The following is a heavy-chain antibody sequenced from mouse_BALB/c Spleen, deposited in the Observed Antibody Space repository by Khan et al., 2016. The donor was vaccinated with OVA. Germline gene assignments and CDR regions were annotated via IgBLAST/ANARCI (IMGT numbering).Heavy chain of an antibody. V-gene: IGHV1-20*02. Sequence: VQLQQSVPDLVKTGASVKISCMASGYSFTAYYMNWVRLSHGKSLECIGRINPNTYNINYNQKFKGKAILTVDTSSSTAYMELRSLASEDSAVYFCARGYDFCASWGQGTLVTGSA. CDR1: GYSFTAYY. J-gene: IGHJ3*01. D-gene: IGHD2-14*01. CDR2: INPNTYNI. CDR3: ARGYDFCAS.